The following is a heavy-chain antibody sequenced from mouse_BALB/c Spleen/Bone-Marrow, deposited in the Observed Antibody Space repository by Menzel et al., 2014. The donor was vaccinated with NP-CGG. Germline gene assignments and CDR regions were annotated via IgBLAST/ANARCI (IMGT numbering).Heavy chain of an antibody. J-gene: IGHJ2*01. D-gene: IGHD6-1*01. CDR1: GFNIKDYY. Sequence: VQLQQSGAELVRSGASVKLSCTASGFNIKDYYMHWVKQRPEQGLEWIGWIDPGNGDTEYAPKFQGKATMTADTPSNTAYLQLSSLTSEDTAVYYCNAEHGNYHYFDYGGQGTTHTVSS. CDR2: IDPGNGDT. V-gene: IGHV14-4*02. CDR3: NAEHGNYHYFDY.